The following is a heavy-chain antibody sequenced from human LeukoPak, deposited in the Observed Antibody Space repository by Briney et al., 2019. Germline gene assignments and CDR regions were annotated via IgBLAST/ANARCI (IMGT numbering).Heavy chain of an antibody. CDR3: AKRVGNLLTYPDY. V-gene: IGHV4-59*01. CDR2: IYYSGST. D-gene: IGHD3-16*01. CDR1: GGSISSYY. J-gene: IGHJ4*02. Sequence: SETLSLTCTVSGGSISSYYWSWIRQPPGKGLEWIGYIYYSGSTNYNPSLKSRVTISVDTSKNQFPLKLSSVTAADTAVYYCAKRVGNLLTYPDYWGQGTLVTVSS.